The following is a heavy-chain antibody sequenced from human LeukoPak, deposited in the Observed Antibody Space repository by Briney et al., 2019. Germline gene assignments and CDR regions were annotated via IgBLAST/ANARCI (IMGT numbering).Heavy chain of an antibody. V-gene: IGHV3-53*01. Sequence: PAVSLRLFCAASGFTVNSNYMVWFRQAPGMGLGRVAVIYSGGSTYYAASVKGRVSISRDNSKNTLYLQMNSLRAEDTAVYYSARGLWQQLGNDACDIWGQGTMVSVSS. J-gene: IGHJ3*02. CDR3: ARGLWQQLGNDACDI. CDR1: GFTVNSNY. D-gene: IGHD6-13*01. CDR2: IYSGGST.